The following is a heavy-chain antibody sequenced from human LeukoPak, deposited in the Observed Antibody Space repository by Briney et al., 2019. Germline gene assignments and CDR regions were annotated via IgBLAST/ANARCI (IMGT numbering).Heavy chain of an antibody. J-gene: IGHJ4*02. CDR2: VFDSGNT. V-gene: IGHV4-59*01. D-gene: IGHD1-26*01. CDR1: GGPISNYY. Sequence: SETLSLTCTVSGGPISNYYWGWVRQPPGKGLEWVGSVFDSGNTYYNPSLKSRVTISVDKSRNQFSLNLSSVTAADTAVYYCAREPFIGSSFDYWGRGALVTVSS. CDR3: AREPFIGSSFDY.